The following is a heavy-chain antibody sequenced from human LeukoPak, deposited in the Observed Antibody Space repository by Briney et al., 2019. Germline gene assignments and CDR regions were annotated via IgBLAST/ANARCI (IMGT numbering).Heavy chain of an antibody. J-gene: IGHJ3*02. CDR2: IYTSGST. Sequence: PSETLSLTCTVSGGSISSYYWSWIRKPAGKGLEWIGRIYTSGSTNYNPSLKSRVTMSVDTSKNQFSLKLSSVTAADTAVYYCIGGSWVKSAYAFDIWGQGTMVTVSS. CDR3: IGGSWVKSAYAFDI. D-gene: IGHD2-15*01. V-gene: IGHV4-4*07. CDR1: GGSISSYY.